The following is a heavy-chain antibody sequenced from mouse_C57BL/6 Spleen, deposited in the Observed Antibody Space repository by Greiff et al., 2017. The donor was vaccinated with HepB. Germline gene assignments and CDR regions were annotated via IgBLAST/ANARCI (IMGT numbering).Heavy chain of an antibody. J-gene: IGHJ3*01. Sequence: QVQLKQPGAELVRPGSSVKLSCKASGYTFTSYWMHWVKQRPIQGLEWIGNIDPSDSETHYNQKFKDKATLTVDKSSSTAYMQLSSLTSEDSAVYYCVSYYSNYGGFAYWGQGTLVTVSA. D-gene: IGHD2-5*01. V-gene: IGHV1-52*01. CDR1: GYTFTSYW. CDR2: IDPSDSET. CDR3: VSYYSNYGGFAY.